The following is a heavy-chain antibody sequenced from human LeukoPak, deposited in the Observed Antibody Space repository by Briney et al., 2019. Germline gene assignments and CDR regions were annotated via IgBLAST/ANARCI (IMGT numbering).Heavy chain of an antibody. D-gene: IGHD3-3*01. CDR2: ISAYNGNT. Sequence: GASVKVSCKASGYTFTSYGISWVRQAPGQGLEWMGWISAYNGNTNYAQKLHGRVTMTTDTSTSTAYMELRSLRSNDTAVYYCARGVVAGYDFWSGYYWFDPWGQGTLVTVSS. J-gene: IGHJ5*02. CDR3: ARGVVAGYDFWSGYYWFDP. CDR1: GYTFTSYG. V-gene: IGHV1-18*01.